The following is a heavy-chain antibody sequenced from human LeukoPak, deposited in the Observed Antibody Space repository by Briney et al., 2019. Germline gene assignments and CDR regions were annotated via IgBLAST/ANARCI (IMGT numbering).Heavy chain of an antibody. CDR1: GFTFSSYW. CDR2: IYAGGST. CDR3: ARVWELSYDY. D-gene: IGHD1-26*01. J-gene: IGHJ4*02. Sequence: GGSLRLSCAASGFTFSSYWMSWVRQAPGKGLEWVSIIYAGGSTYHADSVKGRFTISRDNSKNTVHLQMSSLRAEDTAVYYCARVWELSYDYWGQGTLVTVSS. V-gene: IGHV3-53*01.